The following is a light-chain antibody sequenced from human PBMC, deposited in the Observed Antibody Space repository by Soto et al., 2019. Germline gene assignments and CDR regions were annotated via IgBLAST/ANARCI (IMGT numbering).Light chain of an antibody. CDR2: SNN. V-gene: IGLV1-44*01. CDR3: AAWDDLYV. Sequence: QSVLTQPPSASGTPGQRVTISCSGSSSNIGSNTVNWYQQLPGTAPKLLIYSNNQRPSGVPDRFSGSKSGTSASLAISGLQSADEADYYCAAWDDLYVFGTGTKV. CDR1: SSNIGSNT. J-gene: IGLJ1*01.